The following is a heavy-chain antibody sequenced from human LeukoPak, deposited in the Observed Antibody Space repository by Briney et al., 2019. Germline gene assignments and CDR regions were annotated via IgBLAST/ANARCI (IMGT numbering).Heavy chain of an antibody. CDR3: ARVDEGSSSEVFDY. D-gene: IGHD6-6*01. CDR2: IKQDGSEK. V-gene: IGHV3-7*01. J-gene: IGHJ4*02. Sequence: GGSLRLSCAASGFTFSSYWMSWVRQAPGKGLEWVANIKQDGSEKYYVDSVKGRFTISRDNAKNSLYLQMNSLRAEDTAVYYCARVDEGSSSEVFDYWGQGTLVTVSS. CDR1: GFTFSSYW.